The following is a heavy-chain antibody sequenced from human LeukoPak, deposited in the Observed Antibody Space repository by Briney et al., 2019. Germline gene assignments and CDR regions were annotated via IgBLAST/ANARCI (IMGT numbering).Heavy chain of an antibody. CDR1: GFTFSSYH. J-gene: IGHJ4*02. CDR2: IWYDGTNK. V-gene: IGHV3-33*01. D-gene: IGHD1-14*01. CDR3: ARGHPGKFDY. Sequence: GESLRLSCAASGFTFSSYHMHWVRQAPGKGLEWVAVIWYDGTNKYYADSVKGRFTISRDTSKNTLFLQMDSLRAEDTAVYYCARGHPGKFDYWGQGTLVTVSS.